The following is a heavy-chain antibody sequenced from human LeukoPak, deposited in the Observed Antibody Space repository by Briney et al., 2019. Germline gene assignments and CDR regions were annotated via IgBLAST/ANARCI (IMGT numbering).Heavy chain of an antibody. V-gene: IGHV3-21*04. CDR2: ISSSSSYI. J-gene: IGHJ1*01. CDR3: ARDPVSSTSSQH. Sequence: PGGSLRLSCAAPGFTFSIYSMNWVRQAPGKGLEWVSSISSSSSYIYYADSVKGRFTISRDNSKNTLYLQMNSLRAEDTAVYYCARDPVSSTSSQHWGQGTLVTVSS. CDR1: GFTFSIYS. D-gene: IGHD2-2*01.